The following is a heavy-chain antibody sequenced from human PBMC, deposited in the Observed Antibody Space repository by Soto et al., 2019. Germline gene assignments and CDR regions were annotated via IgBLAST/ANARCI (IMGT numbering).Heavy chain of an antibody. D-gene: IGHD3-3*01. Sequence: EVQLVESGGGLVQPGGSLRLSCAASGFTFSSYWMSWVRQAPGKGLEWVANIKQDGSEKYYVDSVKGRFTIARDNANNSLYLQMNSLSAADTAVYYCARDRYSYYDFWSVSLPYYYFGMDVWGQWTTVTVSS. CDR2: IKQDGSEK. CDR1: GFTFSSYW. J-gene: IGHJ6*02. CDR3: ARDRYSYYDFWSVSLPYYYFGMDV. V-gene: IGHV3-7*01.